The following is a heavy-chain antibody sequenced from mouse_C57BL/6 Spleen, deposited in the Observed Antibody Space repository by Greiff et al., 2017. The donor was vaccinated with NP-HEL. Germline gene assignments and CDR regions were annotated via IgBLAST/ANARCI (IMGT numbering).Heavy chain of an antibody. CDR1: GYTFTSYW. CDR2: IYPGSGST. CDR3: ARGEEPTRRAWFAY. V-gene: IGHV1-55*01. J-gene: IGHJ3*01. Sequence: QVQLQQPGAELVKPGASVKMSCKASGYTFTSYWITWVKQRPGQGLEWIGDIYPGSGSTNYNEKFKSKATLTVDTSSSTAYMQLSSLTSEDSAVYYCARGEEPTRRAWFAYWGQGTLVTVSA.